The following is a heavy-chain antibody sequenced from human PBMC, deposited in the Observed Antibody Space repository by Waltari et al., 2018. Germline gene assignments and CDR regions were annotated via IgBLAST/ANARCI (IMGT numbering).Heavy chain of an antibody. CDR2: IRSKANSYAT. CDR1: GFTFSGSA. J-gene: IGHJ6*02. V-gene: IGHV3-73*01. CDR3: ARGAAVNYGMDV. Sequence: EVQLVESGGGFVQPGGSLTLSCAASGFTFSGSAMHWVRQASGKGLEWVGRIRSKANSYATAYAASVKGRFTISRDDSKNTAYLQMNSLKTEDTAVYYCARGAAVNYGMDVWGQGTTVTVSS. D-gene: IGHD6-13*01.